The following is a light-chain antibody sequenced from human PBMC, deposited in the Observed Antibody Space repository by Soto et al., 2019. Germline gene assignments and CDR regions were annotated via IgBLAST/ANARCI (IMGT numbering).Light chain of an antibody. CDR1: QSIRRY. CDR3: RQSYSNPLT. Sequence: SSLSATVVDRVTIPCRASQSIRRYLNWYQQKPGKAPKLLIYAASSLQSGVPSRFSGSGSGTDFTLTISSLQPEDFETYYCRQSYSNPLTFGQGTKVDIK. CDR2: AAS. J-gene: IGKJ1*01. V-gene: IGKV1-39*01.